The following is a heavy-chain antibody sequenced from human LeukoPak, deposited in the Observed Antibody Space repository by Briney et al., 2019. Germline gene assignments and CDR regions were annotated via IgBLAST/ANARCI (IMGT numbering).Heavy chain of an antibody. CDR1: GFTFTNYG. CDR3: ARDDCSTTPCYAY. Sequence: SGRSLGLSCTTSGFTFTNYGINWVRQAPGKRLEWVAAIWYDGSKTSYTDSVKGRFTVSRDISKNTVYLQMNGLKAEDTAVYYCARDDCSTTPCYAYWGQGTLVTVSS. V-gene: IGHV3-33*01. CDR2: IWYDGSKT. J-gene: IGHJ4*02. D-gene: IGHD2-2*01.